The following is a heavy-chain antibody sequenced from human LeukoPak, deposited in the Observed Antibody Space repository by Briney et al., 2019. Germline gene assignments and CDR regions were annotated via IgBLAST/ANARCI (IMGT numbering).Heavy chain of an antibody. V-gene: IGHV4-59*08. CDR1: GDSISSYY. Sequence: PSETLSLTCSVSGDSISSYYWSWLRQPPGKGLEWIGYIDYGGSTNYNPSLRSRVTISVDKSKNQVSLKVNSVTVADTAVYYCARQYSGTYYYFDYWGQGTLVTVSS. D-gene: IGHD1-26*01. CDR3: ARQYSGTYYYFDY. J-gene: IGHJ4*02. CDR2: IDYGGST.